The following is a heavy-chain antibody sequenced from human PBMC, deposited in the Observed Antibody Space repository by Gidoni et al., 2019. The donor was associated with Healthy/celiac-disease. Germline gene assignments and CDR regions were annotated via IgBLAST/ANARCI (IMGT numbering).Heavy chain of an antibody. Sequence: QVQLQESGPGLVKPSETLSLTCTVSGCSISSYYWSWIRQPPGKGLEWIGYIYYSGSTNYNPSLKSRVTISVDTSKNQFSLKLSSVTAADTAVYYCARVESLGVGQLVRLGWFDPWGQGTLVTVSS. CDR3: ARVESLGVGQLVRLGWFDP. CDR2: IYYSGST. J-gene: IGHJ5*02. V-gene: IGHV4-59*01. CDR1: GCSISSYY. D-gene: IGHD6-6*01.